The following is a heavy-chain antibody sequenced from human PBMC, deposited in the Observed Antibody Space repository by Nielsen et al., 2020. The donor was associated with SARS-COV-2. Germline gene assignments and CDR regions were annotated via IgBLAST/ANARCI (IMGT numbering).Heavy chain of an antibody. CDR2: INHSGST. CDR1: GGSFSGYY. Sequence: SETLSLTCAVYGGSFSGYYWSWIRQPPGKGLGWIGEINHSGSTNYNPSLKSRVTISVDTSKNQFSLKLSSVTAADTAVYYCARGRDSSGYGSWISGFDYWGQGTLVTVSS. CDR3: ARGRDSSGYGSWISGFDY. D-gene: IGHD3-22*01. V-gene: IGHV4-34*01. J-gene: IGHJ4*02.